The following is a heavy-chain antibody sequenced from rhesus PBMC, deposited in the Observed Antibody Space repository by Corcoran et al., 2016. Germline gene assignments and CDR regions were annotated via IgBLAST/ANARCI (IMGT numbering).Heavy chain of an antibody. J-gene: IGHJ4*01. CDR1: GYTFTDYY. D-gene: IGHD3-3*01. V-gene: IGHV1S2*01. CDR3: ARVPLLQYLDWLLSYFDY. Sequence: QVQLVQSGAEVKKPGSSVKVSCKASGYTFTDYYMHWVRQAPRQGLEWMGWINPYNGNTKYAHKFQGRVTMTRDTSTSTAYMELSSLRSEDTAVYYCARVPLLQYLDWLLSYFDYWGQGVLVTVSS. CDR2: INPYNGNT.